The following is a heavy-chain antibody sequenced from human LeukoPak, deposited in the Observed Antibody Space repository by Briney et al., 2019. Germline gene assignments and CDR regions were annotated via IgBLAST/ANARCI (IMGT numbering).Heavy chain of an antibody. CDR1: GFTFSSYG. CDR2: ILSDGSKE. J-gene: IGHJ4*02. CDR3: VRDDDRPDNGLDY. Sequence: GGSLRLSCAASGFTFSSYGMHWVRQAQAKGLRGGPVILSDGSKEFYTDSVKGRFTISRDNSKNTLYLQMNSLRAEDTAVYYCVRDDDRPDNGLDYWGQGTLVTVSS. D-gene: IGHD3-22*01. V-gene: IGHV3-33*01.